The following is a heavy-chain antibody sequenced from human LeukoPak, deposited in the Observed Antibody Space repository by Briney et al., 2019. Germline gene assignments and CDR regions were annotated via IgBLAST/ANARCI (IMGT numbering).Heavy chain of an antibody. V-gene: IGHV4-30-4*01. D-gene: IGHD4-11*01. J-gene: IGHJ5*02. CDR1: GGSLSSGNYY. CDR3: ARTEYSNYGWFDP. CDR2: VHYSGYA. Sequence: SQTLSLTCTVSGGSLSSGNYYWSWIRQPPGKDLEWIAYVHYSGYAFYNPSLKGRLLMSVDTSKNQFSLRMTSVTVADMAVYYCARTEYSNYGWFDPWGPGTLVTVSS.